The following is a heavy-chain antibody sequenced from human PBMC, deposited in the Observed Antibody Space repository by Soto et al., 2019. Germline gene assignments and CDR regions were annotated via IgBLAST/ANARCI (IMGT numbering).Heavy chain of an antibody. D-gene: IGHD2-15*01. CDR3: AHVLVVVANYGMDV. Sequence: QITLKESGPTLVKPTQTLTLTCTFSGFSLSTSGVGVGWIRQPPGKALEWLALIYWDDDKRYSPSLTSRLTTTKDTSKNQVVLTMTNMAPVDTATYYCAHVLVVVANYGMDVWGQGTTVTVSS. CDR1: GFSLSTSGVG. CDR2: IYWDDDK. J-gene: IGHJ6*02. V-gene: IGHV2-5*02.